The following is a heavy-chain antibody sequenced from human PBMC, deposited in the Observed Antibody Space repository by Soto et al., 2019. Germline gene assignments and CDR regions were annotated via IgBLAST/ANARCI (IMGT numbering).Heavy chain of an antibody. CDR3: ARGEDIVVVPSATRYYYGMDV. D-gene: IGHD2-2*01. CDR1: GGTFSSYA. J-gene: IGHJ6*02. CDR2: IIPISGTA. Sequence: QVQLVQSGAEVKKPGSSVKVSCKASGGTFSSYAISWVRQAPGQGLEWMGGIIPISGTANYAQKFQGRVTITADEYTSTAYMERSSLRSEDTAVYYCARGEDIVVVPSATRYYYGMDVWGQGTTVTVSS. V-gene: IGHV1-69*01.